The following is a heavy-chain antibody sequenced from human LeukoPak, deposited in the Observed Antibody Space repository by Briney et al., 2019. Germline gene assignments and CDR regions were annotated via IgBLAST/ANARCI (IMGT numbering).Heavy chain of an antibody. V-gene: IGHV1-8*01. J-gene: IGHJ5*02. D-gene: IGHD3-3*01. Sequence: ASVKVSCKASGYTFTSYDINWVRQATGQGLEWMGWMNPYSGNTGYAQKFQGRVTMTRNTSISTAYMELSSLRSEDTAVYYCARAAKLESYYDFWSGYYISNWFDPWGQGTLVTVSS. CDR1: GYTFTSYD. CDR2: MNPYSGNT. CDR3: ARAAKLESYYDFWSGYYISNWFDP.